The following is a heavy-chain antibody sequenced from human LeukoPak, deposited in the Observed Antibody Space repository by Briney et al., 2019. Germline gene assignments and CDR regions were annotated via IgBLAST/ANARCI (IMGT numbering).Heavy chain of an antibody. CDR1: GFTFSSYW. CDR2: VRPDGNEK. V-gene: IGHV3-7*01. J-gene: IGHJ4*01. Sequence: GGSLRLSCGVSGFTFSSYWMTWARQAPGRGLEWVATVRPDGNEKFYVDSVKGRFAISRDNARNSVYLEMNSLRVEDTAVYLCARGDLDYWGQGTLVTVSS. CDR3: ARGDLDY.